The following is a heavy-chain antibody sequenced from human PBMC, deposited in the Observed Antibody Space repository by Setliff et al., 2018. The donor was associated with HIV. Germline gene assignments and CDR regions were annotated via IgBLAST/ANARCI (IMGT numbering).Heavy chain of an antibody. CDR3: ARDVSYYDISGYYLADF. J-gene: IGHJ4*02. D-gene: IGHD3-22*01. CDR1: GFTFSNYA. Sequence: TGGSLRLSCAASGFTFSNYAMSWVRQAPGKGLEWVSSISGSVTNYVDSVKGRFTISRDNAKNSLYLQMNSLRAEDTAVYYCARDVSYYDISGYYLADFWGQGTLVTVSS. V-gene: IGHV3-23*01. CDR2: ISGSVT.